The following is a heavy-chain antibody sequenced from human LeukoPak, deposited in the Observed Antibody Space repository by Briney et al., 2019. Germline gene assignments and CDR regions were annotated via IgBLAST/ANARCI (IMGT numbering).Heavy chain of an antibody. CDR1: GYTFTGYY. CDR3: ARVRGSSGYYLAVSVAAFDY. D-gene: IGHD3-22*01. J-gene: IGHJ4*02. V-gene: IGHV1-2*02. CDR2: VNPNSGGT. Sequence: ASVKVSCKASGYTFTGYYMHWVRQAPGQGLEWMGWVNPNSGGTNYAQKFQGRVTMTRDTSINTAYMELSRLRSDDTAVYYCARVRGSSGYYLAVSVAAFDYWGQGTLVTVSS.